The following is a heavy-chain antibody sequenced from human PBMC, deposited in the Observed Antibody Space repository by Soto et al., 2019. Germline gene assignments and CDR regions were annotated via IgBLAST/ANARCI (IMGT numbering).Heavy chain of an antibody. D-gene: IGHD6-6*01. CDR2: INHSGST. CDR3: ARREPYSSSSGPLDY. J-gene: IGHJ4*02. CDR1: GGSFSGYY. V-gene: IGHV4-34*01. Sequence: QVQLQQWGAGLLKPSETLSLTCAVYGGSFSGYYWSWIRQPPGKGLEWIGEINHSGSTNYNPSLKSEGPKPADTPKHPFPLKRSSVPAAETAVYYCARREPYSSSSGPLDYWGQETQVTVYS.